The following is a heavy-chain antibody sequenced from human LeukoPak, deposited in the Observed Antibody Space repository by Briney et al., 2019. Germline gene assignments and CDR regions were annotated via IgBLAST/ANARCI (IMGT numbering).Heavy chain of an antibody. Sequence: GGSLRLSCAASGFTFSDYYMSWIRQAPGKGLEWVSYISSSGSTIYYADSVKGRFTISRDNAKNSLYLQMNSLRAEDTAVYYCASRPNPKGPAAMVREDYYYYGMDVWGQGTTVTVSS. J-gene: IGHJ6*02. CDR2: ISSSGSTI. D-gene: IGHD2-2*01. CDR3: ASRPNPKGPAAMVREDYYYYGMDV. V-gene: IGHV3-11*01. CDR1: GFTFSDYY.